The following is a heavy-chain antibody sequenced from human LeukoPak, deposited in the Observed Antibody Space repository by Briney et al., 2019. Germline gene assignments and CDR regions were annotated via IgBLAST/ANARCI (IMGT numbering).Heavy chain of an antibody. D-gene: IGHD3-10*01. CDR3: ARLWFGESQNDY. V-gene: IGHV3-66*01. J-gene: IGHJ4*02. CDR1: GFTVSSNH. Sequence: PGGSLRLSCAASGFTVSSNHMSWVRQAPGKGLECISIIYTAGGTYYADSVKGRFTISRDNSKNTLYLQMNSLRAEDTAVYYCARLWFGESQNDYWGQGTLVTVSS. CDR2: IYTAGGT.